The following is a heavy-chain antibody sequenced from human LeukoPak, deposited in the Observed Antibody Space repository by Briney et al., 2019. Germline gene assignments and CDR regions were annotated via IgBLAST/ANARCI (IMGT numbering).Heavy chain of an antibody. V-gene: IGHV4-59*01. CDR1: GGSISSYY. D-gene: IGHD6-13*01. CDR2: IYYSGST. CDR3: ARRRIAAAGTAVWFDP. Sequence: PSETLSLTCTVSGGSISSYYWSWIRQPPGKGLEWIGYIYYSGSTNYNPSLKSRVTISVDTSENQFSLKLSSVTAADTAVYYCARRRIAAAGTAVWFDPWGQGTLVTVSS. J-gene: IGHJ5*02.